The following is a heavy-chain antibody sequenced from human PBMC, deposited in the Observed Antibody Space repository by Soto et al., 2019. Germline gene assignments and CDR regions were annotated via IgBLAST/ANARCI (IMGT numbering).Heavy chain of an antibody. D-gene: IGHD6-19*01. CDR1: GFTFTSSA. J-gene: IGHJ6*02. Sequence: ASVKVSCKASGFTFTSSAVQWVRQARGQRHEWIGWIVVGSGKTNYAQKFQKRVTITRDMSTSTANKELSSLRSEDTAVYYCAADGSSGWEDYYYYYGMDVWGQGTTVTVSS. CDR3: AADGSSGWEDYYYYYGMDV. V-gene: IGHV1-58*01. CDR2: IVVGSGKT.